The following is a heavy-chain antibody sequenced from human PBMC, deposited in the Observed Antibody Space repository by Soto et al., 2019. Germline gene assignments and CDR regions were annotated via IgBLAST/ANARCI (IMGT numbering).Heavy chain of an antibody. D-gene: IGHD2-2*01. V-gene: IGHV3-30-3*01. CDR2: ISYDGSNK. CDR1: GFTFSSYD. J-gene: IGHJ5*02. Sequence: GGSLRLSCAASGFTFSSYDMHWVRQAPGKGLEWVAVISYDGSNKHYADSVKGRFTISRDNSKNTLYLQMNSLRAEDTAVYYCAKEKISTSCCNWFDPWGQGTLVTVSS. CDR3: AKEKISTSCCNWFDP.